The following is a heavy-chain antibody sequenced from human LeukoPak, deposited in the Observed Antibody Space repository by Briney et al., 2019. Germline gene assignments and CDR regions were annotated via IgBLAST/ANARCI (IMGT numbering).Heavy chain of an antibody. V-gene: IGHV4-30-4*08. Sequence: SETLSLTCTVSCASISSGDYYWSWIRQPPGKGLEWIGYIYYSGSTYYNPSLKSRLTISVDTSKNQFSLKLTSVTAADTAVYYCARWAIFGVAWGQGTLVTVSS. CDR1: CASISSGDYY. CDR2: IYYSGST. CDR3: ARWAIFGVA. D-gene: IGHD3-3*01. J-gene: IGHJ5*02.